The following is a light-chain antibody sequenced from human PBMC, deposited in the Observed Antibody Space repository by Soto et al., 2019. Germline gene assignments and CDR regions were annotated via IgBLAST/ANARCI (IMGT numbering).Light chain of an antibody. J-gene: IGKJ4*01. CDR1: QGISNY. CDR3: QKYTNVHD. CDR2: AAS. V-gene: IGKV1-27*01. Sequence: DIQMTQSPSSLSASVGDRVTITCRASQGISNYLAWYQQIPGKVPKLLISAASTLQSGVPSRFSGSGSGTDFTLTISCLQPEDVATYYGQKYTNVHDFCEGTKVEIK.